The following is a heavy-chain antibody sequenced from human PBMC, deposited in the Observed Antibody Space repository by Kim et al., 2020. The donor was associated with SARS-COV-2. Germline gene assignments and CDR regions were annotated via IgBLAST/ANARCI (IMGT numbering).Heavy chain of an antibody. CDR2: T. D-gene: IGHD3-22*01. J-gene: IGHJ4*02. Sequence: TYDADSVRGRFTISRDKAKNTLNRQMNSLRDEDTAVYYCVRGTCGYDYWGQGALVTVSS. V-gene: IGHV3-23*01. CDR3: VRGTCGYDY.